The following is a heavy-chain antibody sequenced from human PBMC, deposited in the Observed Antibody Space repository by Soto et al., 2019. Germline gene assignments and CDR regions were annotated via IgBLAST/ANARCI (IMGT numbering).Heavy chain of an antibody. V-gene: IGHV3-23*01. J-gene: IGHJ4*02. CDR1: GFTFSSYA. CDR2: TSGSGGST. D-gene: IGHD3-22*01. Sequence: LRLSCAASGFTFSSYAMSWVRQAPGKGLEWVSATSGSGGSTYYADSVKGRFTISRDNSKNTLYLQMNSLRAEDTAVYYCAKDVDSSGYYYAWQDYWGQGTLVTVSS. CDR3: AKDVDSSGYYYAWQDY.